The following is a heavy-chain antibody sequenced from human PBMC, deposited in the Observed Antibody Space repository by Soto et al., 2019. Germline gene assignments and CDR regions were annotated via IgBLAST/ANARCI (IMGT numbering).Heavy chain of an antibody. CDR2: IYHSGST. CDR3: ARRRGFPYYYGMDV. V-gene: IGHV4-30-2*01. D-gene: IGHD5-12*01. CDR1: GGSIRSGGYS. Sequence: QLQLQESGSGLVKPSQTLSLTCAVSGGSIRSGGYSWSWIRQPPGKGLEWIGYIYHSGSTYYNPSLKSRVTISVDRSKNQFSLKLSSVTAADTAVYYCARRRGFPYYYGMDVWGQGTTVTVSS. J-gene: IGHJ6*02.